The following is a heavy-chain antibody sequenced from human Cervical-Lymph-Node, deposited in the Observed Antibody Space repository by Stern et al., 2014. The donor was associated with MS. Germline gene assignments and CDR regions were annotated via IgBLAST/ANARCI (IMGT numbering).Heavy chain of an antibody. Sequence: QVQLQESGPGLVKPSETLPLSCTVSGGSVNSFYWSWIRQSPAKGLEWIGYIHNDGSNFYNPSLEGRGTISLDTSKNQLSLKLKSVTAADSAVYYCARIRSAWLYYGMDVWAQGTTVTVSS. CDR2: IHNDGSN. J-gene: IGHJ6*02. CDR3: ARIRSAWLYYGMDV. CDR1: GGSVNSFY. V-gene: IGHV4-4*08. D-gene: IGHD6-19*01.